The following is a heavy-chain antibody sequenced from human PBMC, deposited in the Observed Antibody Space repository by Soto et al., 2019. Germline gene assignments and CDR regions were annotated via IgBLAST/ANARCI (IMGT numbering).Heavy chain of an antibody. Sequence: SETLSLTCTVSGGSISSYYWSWIRQPPGKGLEWIGYIYYSGSTNYNPSLKSRVTISVDTSKNQFSLKLSSVTAADTAVYYCARVGHSYYDFWSGYNWFDPWGQGTLVTVSS. J-gene: IGHJ5*02. CDR2: IYYSGST. D-gene: IGHD3-3*01. CDR1: GGSISSYY. V-gene: IGHV4-59*01. CDR3: ARVGHSYYDFWSGYNWFDP.